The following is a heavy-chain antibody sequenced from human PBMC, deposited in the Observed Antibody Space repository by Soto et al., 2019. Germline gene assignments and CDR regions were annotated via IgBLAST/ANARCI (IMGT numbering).Heavy chain of an antibody. Sequence: PGGSLRLSCAASGFPFSTYAMHWLRQAPGKGLEWVALISSDANNKYYADSVKGRFTISRDASKNTVYLQMDSLRAEDTAVYYCARRFYYDSGSFDYWGQGALVTV. CDR2: ISSDANNK. D-gene: IGHD3-22*01. CDR1: GFPFSTYA. V-gene: IGHV3-30-3*01. CDR3: ARRFYYDSGSFDY. J-gene: IGHJ4*02.